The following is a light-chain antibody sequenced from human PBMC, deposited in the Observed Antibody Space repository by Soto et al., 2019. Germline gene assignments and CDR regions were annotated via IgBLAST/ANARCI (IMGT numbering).Light chain of an antibody. CDR2: DAS. Sequence: DIQMTQSPSTLSASLGDRVTITCRASQSISTWLAWYQQKPGKAPKLLIYDASSLQSGVPSRFSGSGSGTEFTLTISSLQPDDFATYYCQQYTSYPPYTFGQGTKVDI. V-gene: IGKV1-5*01. CDR3: QQYTSYPPYT. CDR1: QSISTW. J-gene: IGKJ2*01.